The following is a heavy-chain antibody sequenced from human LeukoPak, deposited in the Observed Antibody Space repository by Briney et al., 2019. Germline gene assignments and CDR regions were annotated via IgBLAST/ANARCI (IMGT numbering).Heavy chain of an antibody. Sequence: GGSLRLSCAASGFTVRSYWMHWVRQAPGKGLVWVSHINSDGSNTGYADSVKGRFTISRDNSKNTLYLQMNSLRAEDTAVYYCALNGREVPSGAFDIWGQGTMVTVSS. CDR1: GFTVRSYW. D-gene: IGHD3-16*02. J-gene: IGHJ3*02. CDR2: INSDGSNT. V-gene: IGHV3-74*01. CDR3: ALNGREVPSGAFDI.